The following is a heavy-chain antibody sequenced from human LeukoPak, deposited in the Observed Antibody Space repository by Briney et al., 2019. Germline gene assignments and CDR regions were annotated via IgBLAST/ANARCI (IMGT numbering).Heavy chain of an antibody. Sequence: SETLSLTCTVSGGSISSSSYYWGWIRQPPGKGLEWIGSIYYSGSTYYNPSLKSRVTISVDTSKNQFSLKLSSVTAADMAVYYCARIGYSSGWPQIDYWGQGTLVTVSS. CDR3: ARIGYSSGWPQIDY. D-gene: IGHD6-19*01. J-gene: IGHJ4*02. V-gene: IGHV4-39*01. CDR1: GGSISSSSYY. CDR2: IYYSGST.